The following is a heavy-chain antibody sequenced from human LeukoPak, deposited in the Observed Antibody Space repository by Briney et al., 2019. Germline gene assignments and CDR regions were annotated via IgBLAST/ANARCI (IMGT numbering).Heavy chain of an antibody. CDR3: ARDSSGYSMICDY. Sequence: PGGSLRLSCAASGFTFSSYAMNWVRQAPGRGLEWVSSISSSSSYIYYADSVKGRFTISRDNAKNSLYLQMNSLRAEDTAVYYCARDSSGYSMICDYWGQGTLVTVSS. CDR1: GFTFSSYA. D-gene: IGHD3-22*01. CDR2: ISSSSSYI. J-gene: IGHJ4*02. V-gene: IGHV3-21*01.